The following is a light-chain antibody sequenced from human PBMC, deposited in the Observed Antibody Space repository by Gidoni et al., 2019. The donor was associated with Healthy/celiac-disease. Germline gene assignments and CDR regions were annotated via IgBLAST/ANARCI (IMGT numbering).Light chain of an antibody. V-gene: IGKV2-28*01. Sequence: DIVLTQSPLSLPVTPGEPASLSCTSSQSLLQSNGYNYLDWYLQKPGQSPQLLIYLGSNRASGVPDRFSGSGSGTDFTLKISRVEAEDVGVYYCMQDLQTPITFXQXTRLEIK. J-gene: IGKJ5*01. CDR2: LGS. CDR3: MQDLQTPIT. CDR1: QSLLQSNGYNY.